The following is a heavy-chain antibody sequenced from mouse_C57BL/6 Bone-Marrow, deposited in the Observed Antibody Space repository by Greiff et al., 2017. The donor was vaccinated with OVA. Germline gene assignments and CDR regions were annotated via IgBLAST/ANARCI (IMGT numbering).Heavy chain of an antibody. D-gene: IGHD1-1*01. V-gene: IGHV5-12*01. Sequence: EVKLMESGGGLVQPGGSLKLSCAASGFTFSDYYMYWVRQTPEKRLEWVAYISNGGGSTYYPDTVKGRFTISRDNAKNTLYLQMSRLKSEDTAMXYCARHNGEYYGFFDYWGQGTTLTVSS. CDR2: ISNGGGST. J-gene: IGHJ2*01. CDR1: GFTFSDYY. CDR3: ARHNGEYYGFFDY.